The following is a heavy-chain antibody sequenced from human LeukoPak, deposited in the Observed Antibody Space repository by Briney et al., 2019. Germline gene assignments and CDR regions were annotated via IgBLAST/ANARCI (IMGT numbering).Heavy chain of an antibody. J-gene: IGHJ4*02. D-gene: IGHD5-24*01. CDR1: GFTFSSYN. CDR2: ISSSSSTI. V-gene: IGHV3-48*02. Sequence: GGSLRLSCAASGFTFSSYNMSWVRQAPGKGLEWVSSISSSSSTIYYADSVKGRFTISRDNAKNSLYLQMNSLRDEDKGVYLCARRDGQYLDYFDYWGQGTLVTVSS. CDR3: ARRDGQYLDYFDY.